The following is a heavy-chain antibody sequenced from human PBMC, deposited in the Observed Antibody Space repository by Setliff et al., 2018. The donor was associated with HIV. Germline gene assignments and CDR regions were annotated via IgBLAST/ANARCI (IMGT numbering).Heavy chain of an antibody. Sequence: SETLSLTCTVSGGSIYGSDYYWGWIRQPPGKGLESIGSTYYSGSTYYKPSLKSRVTISVDTSKNQFSLKLSSVTAADTAVYYCARQGQLGSEWGQGTLVTVSS. CDR3: ARQGQLGSE. D-gene: IGHD1-1*01. J-gene: IGHJ4*02. CDR1: GGSIYGSDYY. V-gene: IGHV4-39*01. CDR2: TYYSGST.